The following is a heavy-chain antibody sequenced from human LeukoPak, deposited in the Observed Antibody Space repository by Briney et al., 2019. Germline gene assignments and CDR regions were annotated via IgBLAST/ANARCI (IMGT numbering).Heavy chain of an antibody. CDR3: ARIYYYDSSGYLQDY. J-gene: IGHJ4*02. D-gene: IGHD3-22*01. Sequence: ASVKVSCKASGYTFGTYWMHWVRQAPGQGLEWMGWINPNSGGTNYAQKFQGRVTMTRDTSISTAYMELSRLRSDDTAVYYCARIYYYDSSGYLQDYWGQGTLVTVSS. V-gene: IGHV1-2*02. CDR2: INPNSGGT. CDR1: GYTFGTYW.